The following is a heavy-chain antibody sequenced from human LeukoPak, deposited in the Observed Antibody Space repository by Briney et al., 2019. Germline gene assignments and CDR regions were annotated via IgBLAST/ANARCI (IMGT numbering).Heavy chain of an antibody. D-gene: IGHD3-22*01. CDR1: RFTFSNYW. J-gene: IGHJ5*02. CDR3: ARKLYYYDSGGSAGYAGWFDP. Sequence: GGSLRLSCAVSRFTFSNYWMSWVRRAPGKGLEWVANINQDGGEKYYVDSVKGRFSISRDNAKNALYLQMNSLRAEDTAVYYCARKLYYYDSGGSAGYAGWFDPWGQGTLVTVSS. CDR2: INQDGGEK. V-gene: IGHV3-7*05.